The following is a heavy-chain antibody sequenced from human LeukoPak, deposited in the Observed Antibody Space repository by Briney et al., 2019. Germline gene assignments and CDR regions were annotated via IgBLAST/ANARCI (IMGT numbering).Heavy chain of an antibody. CDR2: INSNSGGT. V-gene: IGHV1-2*02. J-gene: IGHJ5*02. Sequence: ASVKVSCKASGYTFTDYYMHWVRQAPGQGLEWMGWINSNSGGTSYAQKFQGRVTMTRDTSISTAYMELRGLRSDDTAVYYCARVGYCSTTSCSPTRWFDPWGQGTLVTVSS. CDR1: GYTFTDYY. D-gene: IGHD2-2*01. CDR3: ARVGYCSTTSCSPTRWFDP.